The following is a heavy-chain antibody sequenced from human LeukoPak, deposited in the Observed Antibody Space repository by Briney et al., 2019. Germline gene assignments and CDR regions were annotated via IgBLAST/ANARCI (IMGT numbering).Heavy chain of an antibody. D-gene: IGHD3-22*01. CDR3: ARAYYYENSGDCPGGDY. CDR1: GYTFTNYY. V-gene: IGHV1-46*01. Sequence: ASVKVSCKASGYTFTNYYLYWVRQAPGQGLEWMGIINPSGGSTSYAQKFQGRFTMTRDTSTSTVYMELRSLRSEDTAVYYCARAYYYENSGDCPGGDYWGQGTLVTVSS. J-gene: IGHJ4*02. CDR2: INPSGGST.